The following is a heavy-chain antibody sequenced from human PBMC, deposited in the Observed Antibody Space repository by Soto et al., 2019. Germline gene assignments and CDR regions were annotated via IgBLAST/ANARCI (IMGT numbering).Heavy chain of an antibody. CDR3: AKGASATVIAAGPTLFDY. CDR2: ISSSSYTI. V-gene: IGHV3-48*01. D-gene: IGHD6-25*01. CDR1: GFTFSSYS. J-gene: IGHJ4*02. Sequence: GSLRLSCAASGFTFSSYSMNWVRQAPGRGLEWVSYISSSSYTIFYADSVKGRFTISRDNAKNSLYLQMNSLRAEDAAVYYCAKGASATVIAAGPTLFDYWGQGTMVTVSS.